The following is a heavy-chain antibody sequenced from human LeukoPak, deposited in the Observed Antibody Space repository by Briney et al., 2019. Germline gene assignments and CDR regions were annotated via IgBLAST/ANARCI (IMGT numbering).Heavy chain of an antibody. CDR1: GFIVSSNY. V-gene: IGHV3-53*01. Sequence: GGSLRLSCAASGFIVSSNYMSWVRQAPGKGLEWVSVIYSGGSTYYADSVKGRFTISRDNSKNTLYLQMNSLRAEDTAVYYCAKASQNYYDSSGYYCPDYWGQGTLVTVSS. CDR3: AKASQNYYDSSGYYCPDY. J-gene: IGHJ4*02. CDR2: IYSGGST. D-gene: IGHD3-22*01.